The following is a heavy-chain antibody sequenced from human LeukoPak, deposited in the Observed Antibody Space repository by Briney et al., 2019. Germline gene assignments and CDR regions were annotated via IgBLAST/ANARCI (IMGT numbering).Heavy chain of an antibody. CDR2: INHSGST. CDR1: GGSFSGYY. CDR3: ANSIDFDYGDYYFDY. D-gene: IGHD4-17*01. J-gene: IGHJ4*02. Sequence: SETLSLTCAVYGGSFSGYYRSWIRQPPGKGLEWIGEINHSGSTNYNPSLKSRVTISLDTSKNQFSLKLSSVTAADTAVYYCANSIDFDYGDYYFDYWGQGALVTISS. V-gene: IGHV4-34*01.